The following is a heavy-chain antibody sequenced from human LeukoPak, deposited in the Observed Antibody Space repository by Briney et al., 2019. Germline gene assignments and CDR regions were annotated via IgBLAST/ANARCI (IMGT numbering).Heavy chain of an antibody. D-gene: IGHD3-22*01. CDR2: ISGSGGNT. V-gene: IGHV3-23*01. J-gene: IGHJ5*02. CDR3: AKPGRGILVDNWFDP. CDR1: GFSFSSYG. Sequence: GGSLRLSCAASGFSFSSYGMSWVRQAPGKGLEWVSAISGSGGNTFYADSVKGRFTISRDNSKNTLYLQMNSLRAEDTAVYYCAKPGRGILVDNWFDPWGQGTLVTVSS.